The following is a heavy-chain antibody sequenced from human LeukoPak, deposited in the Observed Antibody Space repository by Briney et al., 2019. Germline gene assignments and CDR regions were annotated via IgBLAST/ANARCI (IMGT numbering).Heavy chain of an antibody. CDR2: ISGSGGST. V-gene: IGHV3-23*01. D-gene: IGHD3-22*01. Sequence: PGGSLRLSCAASGFTFSSYAMSWVRQAPGKGLEWVSAISGSGGSTYYADSVKGWFTISRDNSKNTLYLQMNSLRAEDTAVYYCAKSEEVVTTYFDYWGQGTLVTVSS. CDR3: AKSEEVVTTYFDY. CDR1: GFTFSSYA. J-gene: IGHJ4*02.